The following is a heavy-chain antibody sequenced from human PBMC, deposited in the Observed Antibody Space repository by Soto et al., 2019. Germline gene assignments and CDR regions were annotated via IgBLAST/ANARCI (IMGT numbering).Heavy chain of an antibody. J-gene: IGHJ4*02. D-gene: IGHD3-10*01. V-gene: IGHV3-33*01. CDR3: AREDYGSGSFDY. CDR1: EFTFSSYG. Sequence: QVQLVESGGGVVQPGRSLRLSYAASEFTFSSYGMHWVRQAPGKGLEWVAVIWYDGSNKYYADSVKGRFTISRDNSKNTLYLQMNSLRAEDTAVYYCAREDYGSGSFDYWGQGTLVTVSS. CDR2: IWYDGSNK.